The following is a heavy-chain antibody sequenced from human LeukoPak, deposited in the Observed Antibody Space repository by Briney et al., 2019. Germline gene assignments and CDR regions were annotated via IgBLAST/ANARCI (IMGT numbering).Heavy chain of an antibody. Sequence: SVKVSCKASGYTFTSYAISWVRQAPGQGLEWMGGIIPIFGTANYAQKFQGRVTITADESTSTAYMELSSLRSEDTAVYYCARDIDPNSSGWTFDYWGQGTLVTVSS. CDR2: IIPIFGTA. D-gene: IGHD6-19*01. J-gene: IGHJ4*02. V-gene: IGHV1-69*13. CDR3: ARDIDPNSSGWTFDY. CDR1: GYTFTSYA.